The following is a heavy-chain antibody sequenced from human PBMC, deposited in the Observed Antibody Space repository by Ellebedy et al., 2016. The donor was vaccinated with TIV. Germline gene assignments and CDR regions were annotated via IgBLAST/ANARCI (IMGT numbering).Heavy chain of an antibody. CDR3: ARDEGYSGSYTLDY. J-gene: IGHJ4*02. Sequence: SETLSLTXAVYGGSLRGYSWTWIRLPPGKGLEWIGDINHSGSTNYNPSLKSRVTMSVDTSKNQLSLILSSVTAADTAVYYCARDEGYSGSYTLDYWGLGTLVIVSS. D-gene: IGHD1-26*01. V-gene: IGHV4-34*01. CDR2: INHSGST. CDR1: GGSLRGYS.